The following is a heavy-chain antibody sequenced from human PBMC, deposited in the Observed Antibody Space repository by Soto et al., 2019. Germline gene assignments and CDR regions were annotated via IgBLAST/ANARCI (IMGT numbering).Heavy chain of an antibody. Sequence: EVQLVESGGGLVQPGRSLRLSCAASGFTFDDYAMHWVRQAPGKGLEWVSGISWNSGSIGYADSVKGRFTISRDNAKNSLYLQMNSLRAEDTALYYCAKDTGWAFSSSSVYFDYWGQGTLVTVSS. V-gene: IGHV3-9*01. CDR2: ISWNSGSI. CDR3: AKDTGWAFSSSSVYFDY. D-gene: IGHD6-6*01. J-gene: IGHJ4*02. CDR1: GFTFDDYA.